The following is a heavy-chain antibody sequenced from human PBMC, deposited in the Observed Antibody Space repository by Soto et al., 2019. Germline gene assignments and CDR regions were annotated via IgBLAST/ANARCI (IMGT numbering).Heavy chain of an antibody. V-gene: IGHV3-66*01. J-gene: IGHJ4*02. CDR1: GFTVSSNY. CDR3: AREQDGQNYYGSGSYYIGNNY. D-gene: IGHD3-10*01. Sequence: GGSLRLSCAASGFTVSSNYMSWVRQAPWKGLEWVSVIYSGGSTYYADSVKGRFTISRDNSKNTLYLQMNSLRAEDTAVYYCAREQDGQNYYGSGSYYIGNNYWGQGTLVTVSS. CDR2: IYSGGST.